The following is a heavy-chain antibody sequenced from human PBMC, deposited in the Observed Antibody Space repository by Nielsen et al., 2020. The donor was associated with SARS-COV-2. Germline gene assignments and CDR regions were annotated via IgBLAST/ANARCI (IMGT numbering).Heavy chain of an antibody. CDR3: ARFGGSTRAGWFDP. CDR2: IKQDGSEK. J-gene: IGHJ5*02. CDR1: GFTFSSYW. D-gene: IGHD2-2*01. Sequence: GESLKISCAASGFTFSSYWMSWVRQAPGKGLEWVANIKQDGSEKYYVDSVKGRFTISRDNAKNSLYLQMNSLRAEDTAVYYCARFGGSTRAGWFDPWGQGTVVTVSS. V-gene: IGHV3-7*01.